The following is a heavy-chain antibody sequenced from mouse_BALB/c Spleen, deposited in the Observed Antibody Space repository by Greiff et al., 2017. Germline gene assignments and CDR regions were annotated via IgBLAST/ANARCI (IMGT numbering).Heavy chain of an antibody. J-gene: IGHJ4*01. Sequence: QVQLQQSGPGLVAPSQSLSITCTVSGFSSTGYGVNWVRQPPGKGLEWLGMIWGDGSTDYNSALKSRLSISKDNSKSQVFLKMNSLQTDDTARYYCAREIDYGSSYAMDYWGQGTSVTVSS. CDR1: GFSSTGYG. V-gene: IGHV2-6-7*01. CDR2: IWGDGST. CDR3: AREIDYGSSYAMDY. D-gene: IGHD1-1*01.